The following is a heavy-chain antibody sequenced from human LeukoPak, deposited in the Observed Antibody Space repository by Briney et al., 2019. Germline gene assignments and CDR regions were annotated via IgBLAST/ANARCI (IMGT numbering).Heavy chain of an antibody. J-gene: IGHJ4*02. Sequence: GGSLRLSCAASGFTFSSYWMSWVRQAPGKGLEWEANIKQDGSEKYYVDSVKDRFTISRDNAKNSLYLQMNSLRAEDTAVYYCARVLGEDYFDYWGQGTLVTVSS. CDR3: ARVLGEDYFDY. CDR2: IKQDGSEK. D-gene: IGHD3-10*01. CDR1: GFTFSSYW. V-gene: IGHV3-7*03.